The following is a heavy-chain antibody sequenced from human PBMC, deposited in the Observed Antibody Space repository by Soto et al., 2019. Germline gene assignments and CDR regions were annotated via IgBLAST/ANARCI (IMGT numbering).Heavy chain of an antibody. CDR3: ARGQSSSGRKGGGGDFDY. CDR2: INHSGST. Sequence: QVQLQQWGAGLLKPSETLSLTCAVYGGSFSGYYWSWIRQPPGKGLEWIGEINHSGSTNYNPSLKGPVTITGDPSQKPCGLKLSSVTPAATAVDSWARGQSSSGRKGGGGDFDYWGQGTLVTVSS. V-gene: IGHV4-34*01. J-gene: IGHJ4*02. CDR1: GGSFSGYY. D-gene: IGHD6-19*01.